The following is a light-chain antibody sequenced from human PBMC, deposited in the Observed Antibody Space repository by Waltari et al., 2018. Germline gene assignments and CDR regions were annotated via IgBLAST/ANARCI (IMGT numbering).Light chain of an antibody. CDR3: CSYANSKWV. Sequence: QSVLTQPRSASGSPGQSAAISCTGPTSDVGGYDYVSWYQQYPGKAPKVMIYGVYTRPSGFPDRFSGSKSGNTASLSISGLQAEDEADYYCCSYANSKWVFGGGTKLTVL. V-gene: IGLV2-11*01. CDR1: TSDVGGYDY. J-gene: IGLJ3*02. CDR2: GVY.